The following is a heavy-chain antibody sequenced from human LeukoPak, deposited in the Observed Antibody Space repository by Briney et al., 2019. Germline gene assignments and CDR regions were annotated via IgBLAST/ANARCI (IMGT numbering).Heavy chain of an antibody. Sequence: PSETLSLTCTVSGGPISSYYWSWIRQPPGKGLEWIGYIYYSGSTNYNPSLKSRVTISVDTSKNQFSLKLSSVTAADTAVYYCAREGSGEFDYWGQGTLVTVSS. CDR1: GGPISSYY. CDR3: AREGSGEFDY. V-gene: IGHV4-59*01. CDR2: IYYSGST. D-gene: IGHD6-19*01. J-gene: IGHJ4*02.